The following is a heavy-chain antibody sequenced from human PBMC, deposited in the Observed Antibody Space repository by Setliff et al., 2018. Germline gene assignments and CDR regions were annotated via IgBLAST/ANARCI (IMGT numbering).Heavy chain of an antibody. D-gene: IGHD3-22*01. J-gene: IGHJ5*02. V-gene: IGHV4-34*01. Sequence: SETLSLTCAVYGGSFSGFYWPWIRQSPGKGLEWIGETNHSGGIDYNPSLKSRVTISVDTSKNQFSLKLMSVTAADTAVYYCATMRNYYETGNYYSSRWFDPWGQGTLVTVSS. CDR3: ATMRNYYETGNYYSSRWFDP. CDR2: TNHSGGI. CDR1: GGSFSGFY.